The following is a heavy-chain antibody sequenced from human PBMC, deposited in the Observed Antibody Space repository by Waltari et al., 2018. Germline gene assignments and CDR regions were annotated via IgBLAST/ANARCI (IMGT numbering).Heavy chain of an antibody. CDR2: INHSGST. D-gene: IGHD2-15*01. CDR1: GGSFSGYY. V-gene: IGHV4-34*01. Sequence: QVQLQQWGAGLLKPSETLSLTCAVYGGSFSGYYWSWIRQPPGKGLEWIGEINHSGSTNYNPSLKSRVTISVDTSKNQFSLKLSSVTAADTAVYYCARAPYWIGSPDYWGQGTLVTVSS. J-gene: IGHJ4*02. CDR3: ARAPYWIGSPDY.